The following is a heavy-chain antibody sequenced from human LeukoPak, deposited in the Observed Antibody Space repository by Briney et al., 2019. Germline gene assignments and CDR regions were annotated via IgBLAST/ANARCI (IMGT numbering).Heavy chain of an antibody. V-gene: IGHV3-23*01. CDR2: ISSSGVNT. J-gene: IGHJ5*02. CDR1: GFTFSSYA. CDR3: ATMRSFPNWFGP. Sequence: PGGSLRLSCAASGFTFSSYAMGRVRQTPGKGLEWVSCISSSGVNTYYADSVEGRFTISRDNSKNTLYLQMNSLRTEDTALYYCATMRSFPNWFGPWGQGALVTVSS. D-gene: IGHD3-10*01.